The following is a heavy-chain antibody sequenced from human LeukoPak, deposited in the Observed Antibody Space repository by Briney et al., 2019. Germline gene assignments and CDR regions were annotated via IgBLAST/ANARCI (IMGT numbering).Heavy chain of an antibody. V-gene: IGHV3-30*18. CDR3: AKDLELRYFDWLNYYYYGMDV. Sequence: GRSLRLPCAASGFTFSSYGMHWVRQAPGEGLEWVAVISYDGSNKYYADSVKGRFTISRDNSKNTLYLQMNSLRAEDTAAYYCAKDLELRYFDWLNYYYYGMDVWGQGTTVTVSS. CDR1: GFTFSSYG. CDR2: ISYDGSNK. J-gene: IGHJ6*02. D-gene: IGHD3-9*01.